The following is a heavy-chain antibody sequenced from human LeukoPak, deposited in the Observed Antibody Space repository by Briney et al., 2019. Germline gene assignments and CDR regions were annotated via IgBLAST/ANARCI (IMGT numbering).Heavy chain of an antibody. CDR3: AVYCSGGSCYSYSQDNWFGP. CDR1: GFTFSSYG. CDR2: ISGSGDSI. Sequence: GGSLRLSCAASGFTFSSYGMHWVRQAPGKGLEWVSAISGSGDSIYYTDSVKGRFTISRDNSKSTLYLQMNSLRAEDTAVYYCAVYCSGGSCYSYSQDNWFGPWGQGTLVTVSS. D-gene: IGHD2-15*01. V-gene: IGHV3-23*01. J-gene: IGHJ5*02.